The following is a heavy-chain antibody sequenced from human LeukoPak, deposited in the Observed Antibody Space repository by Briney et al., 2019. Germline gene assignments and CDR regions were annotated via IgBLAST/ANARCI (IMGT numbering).Heavy chain of an antibody. D-gene: IGHD2-2*01. Sequence: SETLSLTCAVYGGSFSGYYWSWIRQPPGKGLEWIGEINHSGSTNHNPSLKSRVTISVDTSKNQFSLKLSSVTAADTAVYYCARVGCSSTSCYRRSIFDYWGQGTLVTVSS. CDR2: INHSGST. CDR1: GGSFSGYY. CDR3: ARVGCSSTSCYRRSIFDY. J-gene: IGHJ4*02. V-gene: IGHV4-34*01.